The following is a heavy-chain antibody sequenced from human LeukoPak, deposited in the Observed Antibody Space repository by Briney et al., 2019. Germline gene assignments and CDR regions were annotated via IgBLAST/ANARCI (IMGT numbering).Heavy chain of an antibody. D-gene: IGHD3-16*01. J-gene: IGHJ3*02. CDR1: EFTVRSNS. V-gene: IGHV3-66*01. Sequence: GGSLRLSCAAPEFTVRSNSMTWVRQAPGKGLEWVSVIYTGGGTHYADSVRGRFTISRDNSKHTLFLQMNSLRAEDTAVYYCARDYDYVQSGAFDIWGQGTMVTVSS. CDR2: IYTGGGT. CDR3: ARDYDYVQSGAFDI.